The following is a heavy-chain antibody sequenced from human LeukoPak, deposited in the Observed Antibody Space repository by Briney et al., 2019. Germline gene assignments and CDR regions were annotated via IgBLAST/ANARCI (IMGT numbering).Heavy chain of an antibody. CDR1: GFTFSSYG. D-gene: IGHD3-22*01. J-gene: IGHJ4*02. CDR3: ARGEYYSDTGSYFDY. Sequence: GRSLRLSCAASGFTFSSYGMNWVRQAPGKGLEWVAVISYDGSNKYYADSVKGRFTISRDNSKNTLFVQMSSLRAEDTAVYYCARGEYYSDTGSYFDYWGQGTLVTVSS. CDR2: ISYDGSNK. V-gene: IGHV3-30*03.